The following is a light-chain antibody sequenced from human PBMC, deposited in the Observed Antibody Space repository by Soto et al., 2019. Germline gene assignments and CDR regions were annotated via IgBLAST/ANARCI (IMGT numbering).Light chain of an antibody. CDR3: EQNYSMPPWT. Sequence: DIQMTQSPSSLSASVGDSVTITCRAGQTINTSLDGYQQKPGQAPKVLIFAISTLQPAVPSRFRGSGSGTEFSLTSSRLQHEDAATPYDEQNYSMPPWTFGQGTKVHIK. V-gene: IGKV1-39*01. CDR2: AIS. J-gene: IGKJ1*01. CDR1: QTINTS.